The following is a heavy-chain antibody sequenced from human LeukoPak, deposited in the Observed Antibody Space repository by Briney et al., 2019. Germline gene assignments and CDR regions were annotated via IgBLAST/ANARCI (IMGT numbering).Heavy chain of an antibody. CDR1: GFSFRYAW. CDR2: IRSETDGATT. Sequence: GGSLRLSCVASGFSFRYAWMSWVRQAPGKGLQWDGYIRSETDGATTDYAAAVQGRFTISRDDSKKMLYLEMNSLKTEDTAVYYCTTDLNQRLKWFGNPLDHWGQGTPVTVSS. CDR3: TTDLNQRLKWFGNPLDH. D-gene: IGHD3-10*01. V-gene: IGHV3-15*01. J-gene: IGHJ4*02.